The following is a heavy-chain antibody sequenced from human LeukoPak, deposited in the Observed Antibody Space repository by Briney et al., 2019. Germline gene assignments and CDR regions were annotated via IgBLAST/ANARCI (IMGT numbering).Heavy chain of an antibody. CDR3: AMLRGIAAAGRGG. CDR1: GFTISSYW. J-gene: IGHJ4*02. Sequence: AGGSLRLSCAASGFTISSYWMHWVRQAPGKGLEWVSGINWNGGSTGYADPVKGRFTISRDNAKNSLYLQMNSLRAEDTALYYCAMLRGIAAAGRGGWGQGTLVTVSS. CDR2: INWNGGST. D-gene: IGHD6-13*01. V-gene: IGHV3-20*04.